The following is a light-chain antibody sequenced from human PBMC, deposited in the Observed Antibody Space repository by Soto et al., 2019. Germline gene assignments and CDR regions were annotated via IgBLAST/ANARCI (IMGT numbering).Light chain of an antibody. J-gene: IGLJ1*01. CDR3: SAWDYSLTDYL. CDR2: GTY. CDR1: GIYT. Sequence: GIYTVNWYQHLPGTAPQLLIYGTYQRPSGFPDRFSASKSATSASLAITGVPSEGGAGYYCSAWDYSLTDYLFGSRTKVTVL. V-gene: IGLV1-44*01.